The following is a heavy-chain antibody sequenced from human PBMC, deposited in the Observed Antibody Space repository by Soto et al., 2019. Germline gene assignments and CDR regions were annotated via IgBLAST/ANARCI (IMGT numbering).Heavy chain of an antibody. CDR1: GDSVSSNSAA. D-gene: IGHD2-2*01. V-gene: IGHV6-1*01. CDR3: GRDPQYCSTTTCPNDAFDI. J-gene: IGHJ3*02. Sequence: SQTLSLTCAISGDSVSSNSAAWSWIRQSPSRGLEWLGRTCYRSKWYTDYTVSVKSRIAIHPDTSKNQFSLHLNSVTPEDTAVYYCGRDPQYCSTTTCPNDAFDIWGQGTMVTVSS. CDR2: TCYRSKWYT.